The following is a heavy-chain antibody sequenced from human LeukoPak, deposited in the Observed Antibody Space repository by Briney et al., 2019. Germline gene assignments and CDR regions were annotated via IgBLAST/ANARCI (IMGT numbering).Heavy chain of an antibody. CDR1: GFTFSSYG. D-gene: IGHD1-26*01. CDR2: IWYDGSNK. J-gene: IGHJ4*02. V-gene: IGHV3-33*01. CDR3: ARELSGIVGATDY. Sequence: QPGGSLRLSCAASGFTFSSYGMHWVRQAPGKGLEWAAVIWYDGSNKYYADSVKGRFTISRDNSKNTLYLQMNSLRAEDTAVYYCARELSGIVGATDYWGQGTLVTVSS.